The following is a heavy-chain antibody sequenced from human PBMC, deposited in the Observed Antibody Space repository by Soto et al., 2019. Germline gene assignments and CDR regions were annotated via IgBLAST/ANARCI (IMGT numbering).Heavy chain of an antibody. Sequence: PSETLSLTCSFSGDSVKNHYWAWRLRSPGKGLEWIGNIYDSGSTNYSPALKSRVSMSVDTSKNLFSLKMNSVTAADTAVYYCARSSMVPADYFDFWGQGTVVT. V-gene: IGHV4-59*02. J-gene: IGHJ4*02. CDR1: GDSVKNHY. D-gene: IGHD3-10*01. CDR3: ARSSMVPADYFDF. CDR2: IYDSGST.